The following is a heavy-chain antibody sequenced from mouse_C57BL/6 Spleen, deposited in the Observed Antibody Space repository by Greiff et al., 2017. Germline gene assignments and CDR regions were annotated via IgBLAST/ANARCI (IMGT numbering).Heavy chain of an antibody. CDR2: IDPENGDT. CDR3: TTPLSGFAY. Sequence: VQLQQSGAELVRPGASVKLSCTASGFNIKDDYMHWVKQRPEQGLEWIGWIDPENGDTEYASKFQGKATITADTSSNTAYLQLSSLTSEDTAVYYCTTPLSGFAYWGQGTLVTVSA. J-gene: IGHJ3*01. V-gene: IGHV14-4*01. CDR1: GFNIKDDY. D-gene: IGHD2-3*01.